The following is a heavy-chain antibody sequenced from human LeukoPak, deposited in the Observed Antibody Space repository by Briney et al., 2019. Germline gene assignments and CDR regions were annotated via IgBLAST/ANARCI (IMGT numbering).Heavy chain of an antibody. Sequence: PGGSLRLSCAASGFTFSTYAMAWFRQAPGKGLAYISLITSGGDDTYYADSVKGRFIISRDNSQNTLYLQVNTLRAEDTALYYCAKASGSYYGPEYFQHWGQGTLVTVSS. CDR2: ITSGGDDT. V-gene: IGHV3-23*01. J-gene: IGHJ1*01. D-gene: IGHD1-26*01. CDR1: GFTFSTYA. CDR3: AKASGSYYGPEYFQH.